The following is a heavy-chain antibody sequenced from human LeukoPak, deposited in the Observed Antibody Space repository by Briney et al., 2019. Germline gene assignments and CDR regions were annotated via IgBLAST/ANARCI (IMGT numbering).Heavy chain of an antibody. CDR2: ISGSGGTT. D-gene: IGHD3-22*01. V-gene: IGHV3-23*01. J-gene: IGHJ4*02. CDR1: GFTFSTYN. Sequence: GGSLRLSCAASGFTFSTYNMNWVRQAPGKGLELVSGISGSGGTTYYADSVKGRFTISRDNSKNTLYLQLNSLRAEDTAIYYCAKDLTYYYDSTGYYFDYWGQGTLVTVSS. CDR3: AKDLTYYYDSTGYYFDY.